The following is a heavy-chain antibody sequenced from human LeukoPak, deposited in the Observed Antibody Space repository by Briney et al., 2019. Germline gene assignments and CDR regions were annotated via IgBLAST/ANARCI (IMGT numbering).Heavy chain of an antibody. CDR3: ARDAAAFCTTTSCSDHFDY. D-gene: IGHD2-2*01. J-gene: IGHJ4*02. Sequence: SSETLSLTCAVSGVSVNSSLYYWSWIRQPPGKGLEWIAYIYYSGTTYYNTSLKSRVTISLDTSQNHFSLKLRSVTAADTAVYYCARDAAAFCTTTSCSDHFDYWGQGTLVTVSS. CDR2: IYYSGTT. V-gene: IGHV4-61*03. CDR1: GVSVNSSLYY.